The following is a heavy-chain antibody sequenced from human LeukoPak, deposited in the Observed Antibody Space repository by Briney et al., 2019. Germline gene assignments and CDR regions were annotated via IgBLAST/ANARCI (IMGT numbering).Heavy chain of an antibody. CDR3: AKPLIAVAGTSAFDY. CDR2: INSDGSSI. D-gene: IGHD6-19*01. CDR1: GFTFSSHW. V-gene: IGHV3-74*01. J-gene: IGHJ4*02. Sequence: GGSLRLSCAASGFTFSSHWMHWVRQAPGKGLVWVSRINSDGSSISYADSVKGRFTISRDNSKNTLYLQMNSLRAEDTAVYYCAKPLIAVAGTSAFDYWGQGTLVTVSS.